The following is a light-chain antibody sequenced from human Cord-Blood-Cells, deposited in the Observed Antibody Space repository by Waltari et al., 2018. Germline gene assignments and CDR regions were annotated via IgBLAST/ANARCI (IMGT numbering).Light chain of an antibody. Sequence: DIQMTQSPSSLSASVGDRVTITCQASQDISNYLNWYQQKPGKAPKLLIYDASNLETGVPSRFSGSGSGTDFLFTISSLQPEDIATYYCHQYANLPLTFGGGTKVEIK. CDR1: QDISNY. J-gene: IGKJ4*01. CDR3: HQYANLPLT. V-gene: IGKV1-33*01. CDR2: DAS.